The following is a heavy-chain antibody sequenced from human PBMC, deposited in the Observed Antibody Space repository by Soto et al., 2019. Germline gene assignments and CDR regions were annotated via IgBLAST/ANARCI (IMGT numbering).Heavy chain of an antibody. CDR1: GGTFSSYA. D-gene: IGHD5-12*01. Sequence: QVQLVQSGAEVKKPGSSVKVSCKASGGTFSSYAISWVRQAPGQGLEWMGGIIPIFGTANYAQKFQGRVTITADESTSTAYMELSSLRSEDTAVYYCARDLSLPRYEMATPESFDYWGQGTLVTVSS. V-gene: IGHV1-69*12. CDR2: IIPIFGTA. J-gene: IGHJ4*02. CDR3: ARDLSLPRYEMATPESFDY.